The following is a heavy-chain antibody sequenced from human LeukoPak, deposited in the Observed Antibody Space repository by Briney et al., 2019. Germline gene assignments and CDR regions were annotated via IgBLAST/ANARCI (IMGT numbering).Heavy chain of an antibody. V-gene: IGHV3-9*03. CDR3: AKDKTRSSWYVDAFDI. CDR1: GLTFDDYA. J-gene: IGHJ3*02. Sequence: GRSLRLSCAASGLTFDDYAMHWVRQAPGKGLEWVSGISWNSGSIGYADSVKGRFTISRDNAKNSLYLQMNSLRAEDMALYYCAKDKTRSSWYVDAFDIWGQGPMVTVSS. D-gene: IGHD6-13*01. CDR2: ISWNSGSI.